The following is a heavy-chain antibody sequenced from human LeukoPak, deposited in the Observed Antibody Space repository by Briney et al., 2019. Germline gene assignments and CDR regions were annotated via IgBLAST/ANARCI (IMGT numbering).Heavy chain of an antibody. CDR3: ARVIAGRPYCYYGMDV. J-gene: IGHJ6*02. V-gene: IGHV3-21*01. Sequence: GGSLRLSCAASGFTFTTYSMNWVRQAPRKGLEWVSSITGSSSYMYYPDSVKGRFTVSRDNARNSLYLQMNSLRAEDTAVYYCARVIAGRPYCYYGMDVWGQGTTVTVSS. D-gene: IGHD6-6*01. CDR1: GFTFTTYS. CDR2: ITGSSSYM.